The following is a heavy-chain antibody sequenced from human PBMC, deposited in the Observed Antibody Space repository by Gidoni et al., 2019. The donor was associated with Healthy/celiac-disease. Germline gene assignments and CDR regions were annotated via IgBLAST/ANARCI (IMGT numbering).Heavy chain of an antibody. CDR1: GLPFDDYT. Sequence: EVQLVESGGVAVQPGGSLRPSCAAPGLPFDDYTMHWVRQAPGKGLDWVSLISCDGGSTYYADSVKGRFTISRDNSKNSLYLQMNSLRTEDTALYYCAKGSRIGDSSSWWAWGQGTLVTVSS. J-gene: IGHJ4*02. D-gene: IGHD6-13*01. CDR2: ISCDGGST. CDR3: AKGSRIGDSSSWWA. V-gene: IGHV3-43*01.